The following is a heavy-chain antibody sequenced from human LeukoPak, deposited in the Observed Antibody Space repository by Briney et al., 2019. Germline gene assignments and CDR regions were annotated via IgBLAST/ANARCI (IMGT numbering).Heavy chain of an antibody. CDR3: VRGTPTPGMVC. Sequence: GSVKVSCKASGYPFSAHFLNWVRQAPGQGLEWMGNIDTTTGNPRYAQDFTGRFVFSLDTSVSTAYLQITSLKADDTAAYYCVRGTPTPGMVCWGQGTQVTVSS. J-gene: IGHJ4*02. CDR2: IDTTTGNP. CDR1: GYPFSAHF. V-gene: IGHV7-4-1*02. D-gene: IGHD3-10*01.